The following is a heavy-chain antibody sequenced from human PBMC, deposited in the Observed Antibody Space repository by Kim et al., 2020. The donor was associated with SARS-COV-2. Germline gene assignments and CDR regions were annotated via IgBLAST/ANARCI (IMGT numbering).Heavy chain of an antibody. CDR2: IYYSGST. Sequence: SETLSLTCTVSGGSVSSGSYYWSWIRQPPGKGLEWIGYIYYSGSTNYNPSLKSRVTITVATSKNQFSLTLSSVTAADTAVYYCAGDGDYRFDYWGQGTLVTVSS. J-gene: IGHJ4*02. CDR1: GGSVSSGSYY. CDR3: AGDGDYRFDY. V-gene: IGHV4-61*01. D-gene: IGHD4-17*01.